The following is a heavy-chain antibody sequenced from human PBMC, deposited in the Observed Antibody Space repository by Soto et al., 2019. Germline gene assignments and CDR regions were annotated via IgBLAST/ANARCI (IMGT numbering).Heavy chain of an antibody. CDR3: ARGPPGEHYYYMDV. CDR2: MNPNSGNT. V-gene: IGHV1-8*01. D-gene: IGHD3-10*01. J-gene: IGHJ6*03. Sequence: GASVKVSCKASGYTFTSYDINWVRQATGQGLEWMGWMNPNSGNTGYAQKFQGRVTMTRTTSISTAYMELSSLRSEDTAVYYCARGPPGEHYYYMDVWAKGTTVTVSS. CDR1: GYTFTSYD.